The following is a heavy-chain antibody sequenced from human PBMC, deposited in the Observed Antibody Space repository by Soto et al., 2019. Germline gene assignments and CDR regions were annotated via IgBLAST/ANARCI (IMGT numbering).Heavy chain of an antibody. CDR1: GGSIGSTDSY. J-gene: IGHJ1*01. CDR2: IYYTGGT. CDR3: ARGGSGWAEYFQH. D-gene: IGHD6-25*01. V-gene: IGHV4-30-4*08. Sequence: QVQLQESGPGLVEPSQTLSLTCTVSGGSIGSTDSYWSWIRRPPGKGLEWIGYIYYTGGTFYNPSPKRRLTISLETSSNQFSLTLTSVTATDTGIYYCARGGSGWAEYFQHWGQGTLVAVSS.